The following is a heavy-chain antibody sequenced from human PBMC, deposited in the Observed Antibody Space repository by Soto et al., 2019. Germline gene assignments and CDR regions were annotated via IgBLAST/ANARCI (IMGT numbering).Heavy chain of an antibody. Sequence: QVQLQQWGAGLLKPSETLSLTCAVYGGSFSGYYWSWIRQPPGKGLEWIGEINHSGSTNYNPSLQSRVTISVDTSKNQFSLKLSSVTAADTAVYYCARGPRGYSYGYYYYYGMDVWGQGTTVTVSS. J-gene: IGHJ6*02. D-gene: IGHD5-18*01. CDR2: INHSGST. V-gene: IGHV4-34*01. CDR1: GGSFSGYY. CDR3: ARGPRGYSYGYYYYYGMDV.